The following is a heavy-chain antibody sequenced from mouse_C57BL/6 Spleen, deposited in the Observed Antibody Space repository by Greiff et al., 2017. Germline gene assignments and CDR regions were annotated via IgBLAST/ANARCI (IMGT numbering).Heavy chain of an antibody. V-gene: IGHV5-17*01. J-gene: IGHJ2*01. D-gene: IGHD1-1*01. CDR3: ARPYYYGSYYFDY. CDR2: ISSGSSTI. Sequence: DVKLVESGGGLVKPGGSLKLSCAASGFTFSDYGMHWVRQAPEKGLEWVAYISSGSSTIYYADTVKGRFTISRDNAKNTLFLQMTSLRSEDTAMYYCARPYYYGSYYFDYWGQGTTLTVSS. CDR1: GFTFSDYG.